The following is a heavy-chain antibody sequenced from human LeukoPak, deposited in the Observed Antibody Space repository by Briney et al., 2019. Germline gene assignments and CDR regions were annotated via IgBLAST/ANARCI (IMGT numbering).Heavy chain of an antibody. J-gene: IGHJ4*02. D-gene: IGHD5-12*01. CDR2: INQDGSGK. CDR1: RFSFSSYW. V-gene: IGHV3-7*01. Sequence: GGSLRLSCAASRFSFSSYWMSWVRQAPGKGLEWVANINQDGSGKYDVDSVKGRFTISRDNAKNSLYLQMNSLRAEDTAVYYCARGYSGYNYGYYFDYWGQGTLVTVSS. CDR3: ARGYSGYNYGYYFDY.